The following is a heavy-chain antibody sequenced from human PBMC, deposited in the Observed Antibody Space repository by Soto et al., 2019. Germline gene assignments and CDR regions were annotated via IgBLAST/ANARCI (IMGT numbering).Heavy chain of an antibody. D-gene: IGHD6-13*01. V-gene: IGHV1-69*01. Sequence: QVQLVQSGAEVKKPGSSVKVSCKASGGTFSSYAISWVLQAPGQGLEWMGGIIPIFGTANYAQKFQGRVTITADESTSTAYMQLSSLRSEDTAVYSCARGGYSSSWTEYFQPWGQGTLVTVSS. CDR2: IIPIFGTA. CDR3: ARGGYSSSWTEYFQP. CDR1: GGTFSSYA. J-gene: IGHJ1*01.